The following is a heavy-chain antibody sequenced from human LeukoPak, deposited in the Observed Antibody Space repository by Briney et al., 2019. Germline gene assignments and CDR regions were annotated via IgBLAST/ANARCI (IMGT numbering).Heavy chain of an antibody. D-gene: IGHD4-11*01. CDR3: AKDLNPVPVTNPTFDY. CDR1: GFTFSSYT. Sequence: PGGSLRLSCAASGFTFSSYTMNWVRQAPGKGLEWVSCISSSSSYIYYADSVKGRFAISRDNAKDSLYLQMNSLRAEDTAVYYCAKDLNPVPVTNPTFDYWGQGTLVTVSS. CDR2: ISSSSSYI. V-gene: IGHV3-21*01. J-gene: IGHJ4*02.